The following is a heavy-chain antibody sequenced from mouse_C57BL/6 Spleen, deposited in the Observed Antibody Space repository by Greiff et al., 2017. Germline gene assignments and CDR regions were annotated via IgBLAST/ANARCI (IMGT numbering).Heavy chain of an antibody. CDR1: GYTFTSYW. CDR2: IHPNSGST. V-gene: IGHV1-64*01. J-gene: IGHJ1*03. D-gene: IGHD2-2*01. Sequence: VQLQQPGAELVKPGASVKLSCKASGYTFTSYWMHWVKQRPGQGLEWIGMIHPNSGSTNYNEKFKSKATLTVDKSSSTAYMQLSSLTSEDSAVYYCARGDGYGGHYWYFDVWGTGTTVTVSS. CDR3: ARGDGYGGHYWYFDV.